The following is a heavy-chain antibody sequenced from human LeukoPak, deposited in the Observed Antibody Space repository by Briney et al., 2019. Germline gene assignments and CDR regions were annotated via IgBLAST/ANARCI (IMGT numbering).Heavy chain of an antibody. V-gene: IGHV4-4*07. CDR2: IFTTGSP. J-gene: IGHJ5*02. D-gene: IGHD3-10*01. CDR3: ARGPSGSYHWFDP. Sequence: SETLSLTFTVSGGSIGSYSCNWIRQPAGKGLEWIGRIFTTGSPNYNPSLKSRVTMSVDTSKSQFSVKLTSVTAVDTAVYYCARGPSGSYHWFDPWGQGTLVTVSS. CDR1: GGSIGSYS.